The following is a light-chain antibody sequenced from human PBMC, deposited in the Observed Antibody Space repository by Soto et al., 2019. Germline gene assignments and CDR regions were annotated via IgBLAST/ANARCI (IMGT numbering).Light chain of an antibody. CDR2: EVS. V-gene: IGKV2-30*01. Sequence: EVVLTQSPLSLPVTVGQPATVSCRSSQSLLFSNGITYLTWFHQRQGQPPRRLISEVSNRESGVPDRFSGSGSGTDFTLRISRVEAEDVGLFYCMQGKHWSLTFGGGTRLEIK. CDR3: MQGKHWSLT. J-gene: IGKJ4*01. CDR1: QSLLFSNGITY.